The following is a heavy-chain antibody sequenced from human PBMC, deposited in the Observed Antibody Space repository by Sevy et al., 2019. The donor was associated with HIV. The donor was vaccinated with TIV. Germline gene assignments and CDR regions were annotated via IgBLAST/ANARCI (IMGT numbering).Heavy chain of an antibody. V-gene: IGHV1-2*02. Sequence: ASVKVSCKASGYTFIGYYTHWVRQAPGQGLEWMGWINPNSGGTNYEQRFQGRVTMTSETSISTAYMELSRLTSDDTAVYYCAGGWGLLAVTASRFDFDYWGQGTLVTVSS. CDR3: AGGWGLLAVTASRFDFDY. D-gene: IGHD2-21*02. CDR1: GYTFIGYY. J-gene: IGHJ4*02. CDR2: INPNSGGT.